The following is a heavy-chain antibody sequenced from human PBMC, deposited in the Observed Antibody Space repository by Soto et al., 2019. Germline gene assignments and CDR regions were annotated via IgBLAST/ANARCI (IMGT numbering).Heavy chain of an antibody. CDR2: ISYDGSNK. D-gene: IGHD6-19*01. Sequence: PGGSLRLSCAASGFTFSSYGMHWVRQAPGKGLEWVAVISYDGSNKYYADSVKGRFTISRDNSKNTLYLQMNSLRAEDTAVYYCAKEGSALDSSGWYYFDYWGQGTLVTVSS. J-gene: IGHJ4*02. V-gene: IGHV3-30*18. CDR1: GFTFSSYG. CDR3: AKEGSALDSSGWYYFDY.